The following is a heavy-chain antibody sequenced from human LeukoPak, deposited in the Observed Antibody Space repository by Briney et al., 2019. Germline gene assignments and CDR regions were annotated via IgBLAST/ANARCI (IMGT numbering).Heavy chain of an antibody. CDR2: FDPEDGET. J-gene: IGHJ4*02. V-gene: IGHV1-24*01. D-gene: IGHD6-13*01. Sequence: GASVKVSCKVSGYTLTELSMHWVRQAPGKGLEWMGGFDPEDGETIYAQKFQGRVTMTEDTSTDTAYMELSSLRSEDTAVYYCATAGVAAAGLMPDFDHWGQGTLVTVSS. CDR3: ATAGVAAAGLMPDFDH. CDR1: GYTLTELS.